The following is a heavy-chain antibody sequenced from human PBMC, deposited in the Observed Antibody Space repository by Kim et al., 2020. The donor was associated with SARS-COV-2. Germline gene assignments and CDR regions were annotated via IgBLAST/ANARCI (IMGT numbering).Heavy chain of an antibody. CDR1: GGSFSGYY. V-gene: IGHV4-34*01. Sequence: SETLSLTCAVYGGSFSGYYWSWIRQPPGKGLEWIGEINHSGSTNYNPSLKSRVTISVDTSKNQFSLKLSSVTAADTAVYYCARGRVSVVVVAATWGVGWFDPWGQGTLVTVSS. CDR2: INHSGST. D-gene: IGHD2-15*01. J-gene: IGHJ5*02. CDR3: ARGRVSVVVVAATWGVGWFDP.